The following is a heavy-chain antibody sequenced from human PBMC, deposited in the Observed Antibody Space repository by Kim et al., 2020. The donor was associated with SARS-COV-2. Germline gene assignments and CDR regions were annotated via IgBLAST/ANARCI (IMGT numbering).Heavy chain of an antibody. CDR3: ARELEGTGSYSF. J-gene: IGHJ4*02. Sequence: GGCLRLSCAASGFTFSTYNIHWVRQAPGKGLEWLSYTSSSGTTIYYADSVKGRFTISRDNAKNSLYVQMSSLRDEDTAVYYCARELEGTGSYSFWGQGTLLTVSS. CDR1: GFTFSTYN. CDR2: TSSSGTTI. V-gene: IGHV3-48*02. D-gene: IGHD1-26*01.